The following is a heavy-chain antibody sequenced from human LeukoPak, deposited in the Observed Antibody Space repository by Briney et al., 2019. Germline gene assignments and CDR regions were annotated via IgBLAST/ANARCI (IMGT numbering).Heavy chain of an antibody. CDR3: AKDREDIVVVPAAMPGSGMDV. V-gene: IGHV3-30*18. J-gene: IGHJ6*02. D-gene: IGHD2-2*01. CDR1: GFTFSSYG. CDR2: ISYDGSNK. Sequence: GGSLRLSCAASGFTFSSYGVHWVRQAPGKGLEWVAVISYDGSNKYYADSVKGRFTISRDNSKNTLYLQMNSLRAEDSAVYYCAKDREDIVVVPAAMPGSGMDVWGQGNTVTVSS.